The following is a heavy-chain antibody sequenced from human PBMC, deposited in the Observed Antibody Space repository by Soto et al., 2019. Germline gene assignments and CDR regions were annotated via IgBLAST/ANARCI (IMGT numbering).Heavy chain of an antibody. V-gene: IGHV3-73*01. CDR1: GFTFSGSA. CDR2: IRSKANSYAT. D-gene: IGHD2-2*01. Sequence: GGSLRLSCAASGFTFSGSAMHWVRQASGKGLEWVGRIRSKANSYATAYAASVKGRFTISRDDSKNTAYLQMNSLKTEDTAVYYCTRRRDIVVVPAAMRHYYYGMDVWGQGTTVTVSS. CDR3: TRRRDIVVVPAAMRHYYYGMDV. J-gene: IGHJ6*02.